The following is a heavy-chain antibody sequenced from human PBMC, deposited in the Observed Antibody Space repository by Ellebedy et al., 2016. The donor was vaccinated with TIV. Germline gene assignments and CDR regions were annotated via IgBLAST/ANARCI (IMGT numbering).Heavy chain of an antibody. J-gene: IGHJ6*02. CDR2: ISYDGSNK. Sequence: GGSLRLXXAASGFTFSSYGMHWVRQAPGQGLEWVAVISYDGSNKYYADSVKGRFTISRDNSKNTLYLQMNSLRAEDTAVYYCAKDAHYGSGSYPWAYYYYYGMDVWGQGTTVTVSS. V-gene: IGHV3-30*18. CDR3: AKDAHYGSGSYPWAYYYYYGMDV. CDR1: GFTFSSYG. D-gene: IGHD3-10*01.